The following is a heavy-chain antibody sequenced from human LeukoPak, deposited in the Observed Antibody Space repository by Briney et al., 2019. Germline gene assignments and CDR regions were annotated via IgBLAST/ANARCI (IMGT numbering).Heavy chain of an antibody. CDR2: INTGGST. V-gene: IGHV4-61*02. D-gene: IGHD3-3*01. CDR1: DDSIRRSNSF. Sequence: SETLSLTCTISDDSIRRSNSFWSWIRQPAEKGLEWIGRINTGGSTIYNPSLKSRVTISIDTSNNQFSLKLNSVTAADTAIYYCATTVRNYDFWSGHPLDYWGQGILVTVSS. J-gene: IGHJ4*02. CDR3: ATTVRNYDFWSGHPLDY.